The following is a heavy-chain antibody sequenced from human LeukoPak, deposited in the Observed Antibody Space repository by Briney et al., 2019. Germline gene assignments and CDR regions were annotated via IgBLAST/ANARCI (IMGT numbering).Heavy chain of an antibody. CDR3: AREVGDYQLGYYYMDV. J-gene: IGHJ6*03. Sequence: PGGSLRLSCAASGFTFSDYYMSWIRQAPGKGLEWVSYISSSGSTIYYADSVKGRFTISRDNAKNSLYLPMKSLRAEDTAVYYCAREVGDYQLGYYYMDVWGKGTTVTVSS. CDR1: GFTFSDYY. CDR2: ISSSGSTI. V-gene: IGHV3-11*04. D-gene: IGHD4-17*01.